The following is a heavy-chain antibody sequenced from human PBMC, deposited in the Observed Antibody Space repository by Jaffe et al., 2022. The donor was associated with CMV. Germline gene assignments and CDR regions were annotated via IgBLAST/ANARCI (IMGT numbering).Heavy chain of an antibody. CDR2: IYYSGST. Sequence: QLQLQESGPGLVKPSETLSLTCTVSGGSISSSSYYWGWIRQPPGKGLEWIGSIYYSGSTYYNPSLKSRVTISVDTSKNQFSLKLSSVTAADTAVYYCASREYSSRSFDYWGQGTLVTVSS. CDR1: GGSISSSSYY. CDR3: ASREYSSRSFDY. V-gene: IGHV4-39*01. J-gene: IGHJ4*02. D-gene: IGHD6-6*01.